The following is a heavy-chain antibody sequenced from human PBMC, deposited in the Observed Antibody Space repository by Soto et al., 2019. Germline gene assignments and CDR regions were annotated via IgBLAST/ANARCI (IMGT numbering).Heavy chain of an antibody. Sequence: EVQLLESGGGLVQPGGSLRLSCAASGFTFSSYAMSWVRQAPGKGLEWVSAISGSGGSTYYADSVKGRFTISRDNSKNTLYLQMNSLRAEDTAVYYCAKGWILDSSSWYFFDYWGQGTLVTVSS. D-gene: IGHD6-13*01. CDR3: AKGWILDSSSWYFFDY. CDR2: ISGSGGST. CDR1: GFTFSSYA. V-gene: IGHV3-23*01. J-gene: IGHJ4*02.